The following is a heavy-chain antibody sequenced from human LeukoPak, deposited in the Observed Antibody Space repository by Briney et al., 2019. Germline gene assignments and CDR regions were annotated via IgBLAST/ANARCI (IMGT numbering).Heavy chain of an antibody. V-gene: IGHV1-2*02. CDR1: GYTFTGHY. CDR2: INPNSGAT. Sequence: ASVKVSCKASGYTFTGHYIFWVRQAPGQGLEWMGWINPNSGATNYAQKLQGRVTMTRDTSINTAYMELSSLILDDTAVYFCTREDWWGQGTPVTVSS. D-gene: IGHD3/OR15-3a*01. J-gene: IGHJ4*02. CDR3: TREDW.